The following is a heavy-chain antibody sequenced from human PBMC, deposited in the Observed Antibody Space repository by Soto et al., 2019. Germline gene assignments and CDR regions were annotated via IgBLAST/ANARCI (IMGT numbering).Heavy chain of an antibody. CDR2: IKSKTDGGTT. D-gene: IGHD1-20*01. CDR1: GFTFSNAW. CDR3: TTVTYNWNDAFDY. V-gene: IGHV3-15*01. J-gene: IGHJ4*02. Sequence: GGSLRLSCAASGFTFSNAWMSWVRQAPGKGLEWVGRIKSKTDGGTTDYAAPVKGRFTISRDDSKNTLYLQMKSLKTEDTAVYYCTTVTYNWNDAFDYWGQGTLVTVSS.